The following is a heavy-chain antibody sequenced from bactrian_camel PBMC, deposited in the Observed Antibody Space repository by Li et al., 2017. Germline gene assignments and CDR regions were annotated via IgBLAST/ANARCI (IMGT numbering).Heavy chain of an antibody. D-gene: IGHD2*01. CDR2: LSRASTWT. J-gene: IGHJ4*01. CDR3: TIGGPGDGKDDFTD. V-gene: IGHV3S53*01. CDR1: GDDRWRTC. Sequence: HVQLVESGGGSVQTGGSLTLSCAASGDDRWRTCMAWFRQVPGKQEREGVAFLSRASTWTDYADSVRGRFTVSRDNAANTAYLQLNGLKTEDMAMYHCTIGGPGDGKDDFTDWGQGTQVTV.